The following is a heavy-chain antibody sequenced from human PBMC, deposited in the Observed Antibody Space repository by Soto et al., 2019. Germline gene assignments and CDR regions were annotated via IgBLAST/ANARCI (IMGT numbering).Heavy chain of an antibody. CDR3: AKDSRRWDYGGPYYFDY. D-gene: IGHD3-10*01. Sequence: EVQLLESGGGLVQPGRSLRLSCAASGFTFSSYAMSWVRQAPGKGLEWVSAISGSGGSTYYADSVKGRFTISRDNSKNTLYLQMNSLRAEDTAVYYCAKDSRRWDYGGPYYFDYWGQGTLVTVSS. CDR2: ISGSGGST. CDR1: GFTFSSYA. V-gene: IGHV3-23*01. J-gene: IGHJ4*02.